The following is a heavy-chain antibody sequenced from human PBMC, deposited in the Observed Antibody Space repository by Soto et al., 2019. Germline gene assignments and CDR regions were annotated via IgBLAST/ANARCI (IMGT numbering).Heavy chain of an antibody. Sequence: SETLSLTCTVSGGSISSGGYYWSWIRQHPGKGLEWIGYIYYSGSTYYNPSLKSRVTISVDTSKNQFSLKLSSVTAADTAVYYCARVEADYGDYVVAFDIWGQGTMVTVS. CDR1: GGSISSGGYY. CDR3: ARVEADYGDYVVAFDI. J-gene: IGHJ3*02. V-gene: IGHV4-31*03. D-gene: IGHD4-17*01. CDR2: IYYSGST.